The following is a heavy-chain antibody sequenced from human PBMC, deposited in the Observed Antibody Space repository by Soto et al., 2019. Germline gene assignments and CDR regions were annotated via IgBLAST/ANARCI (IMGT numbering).Heavy chain of an antibody. CDR2: INPGGGTT. D-gene: IGHD2-21*02. CDR3: ARARHIVVVSANGYFDY. V-gene: IGHV1-46*01. CDR1: GYTLTSYY. Sequence: ASVKVSCKASGYTLTSYYMHWVRQAPGQGLEWVGFINPGGGTTSCAQKFQGRVAMTRETSTSTVYMELSRLRSDDTAVYYCARARHIVVVSANGYFDYWGQGTLVTVSS. J-gene: IGHJ4*02.